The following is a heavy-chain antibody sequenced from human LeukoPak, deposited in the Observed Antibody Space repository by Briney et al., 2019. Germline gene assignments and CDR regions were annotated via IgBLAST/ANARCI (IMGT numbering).Heavy chain of an antibody. CDR3: TRENYVPDS. Sequence: PGGSLRLSCAASGYRFSPYWMSWVRQTPGKGLEWVASISDGGRATYYGDSVRGRFTISRDDARNSLFLQMNGLRADDTAVHYCTRENYVPDSWGQGTLVTASS. V-gene: IGHV3-7*03. CDR1: GYRFSPYW. D-gene: IGHD3-10*02. J-gene: IGHJ5*02. CDR2: ISDGGRAT.